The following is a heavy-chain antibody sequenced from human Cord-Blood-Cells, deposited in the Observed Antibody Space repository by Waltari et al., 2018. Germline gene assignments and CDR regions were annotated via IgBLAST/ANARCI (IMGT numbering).Heavy chain of an antibody. CDR1: GGSISSSNW. D-gene: IGHD1-1*01. CDR3: ARALRWNENWFDP. J-gene: IGHJ5*02. CDR2: IYHSGST. V-gene: IGHV4-4*02. Sequence: QVQLQESGPGLVKPSGTLSLTCAVSGGSISSSNWWIGEIYHSGSTNYNPSLKSRVTISVDKSENQFSLKLSSVTAADTAVYYCARALRWNENWFDPWGQGTLGTVSS.